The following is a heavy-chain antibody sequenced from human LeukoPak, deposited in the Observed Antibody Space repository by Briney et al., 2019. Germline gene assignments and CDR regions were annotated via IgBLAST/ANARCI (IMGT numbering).Heavy chain of an antibody. CDR2: ISAYNGNT. J-gene: IGHJ1*01. CDR3: ARDRSRYSGSYFSFQH. V-gene: IGHV1-18*01. Sequence: ASVKVSCKASGYTFTSYGISWVRQAPGQGLEWMGWISAYNGNTNYAQKLQGRVTMTTDTSTITAYKELRSLRSDDTAVYYCARDRSRYSGSYFSFQHWGQGTLVTVSS. D-gene: IGHD1-26*01. CDR1: GYTFTSYG.